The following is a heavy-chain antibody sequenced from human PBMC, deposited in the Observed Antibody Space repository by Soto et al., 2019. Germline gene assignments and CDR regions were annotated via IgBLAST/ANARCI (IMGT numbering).Heavy chain of an antibody. CDR3: AKDTAPNSGSYINYFDY. CDR2: ISWNSGSI. V-gene: IGHV3-9*01. Sequence: GGSLRLSCAASGFTFDDYAMHWVRQAPGKGLEWVSGISWNSGSIGYADSVKGRFTISRDNAKNSLYLQMNSLRAEDTALYYCAKDTAPNSGSYINYFDYWGQGTLVTVSS. CDR1: GFTFDDYA. J-gene: IGHJ4*02. D-gene: IGHD1-26*01.